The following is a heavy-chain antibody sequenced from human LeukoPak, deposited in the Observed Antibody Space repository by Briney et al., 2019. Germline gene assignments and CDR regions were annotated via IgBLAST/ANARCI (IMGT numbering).Heavy chain of an antibody. CDR3: ASSNYYYDSSGYYYHWFDP. D-gene: IGHD3-22*01. V-gene: IGHV3-74*01. J-gene: IGHJ5*02. Sequence: GSLRLSCAASGFTFSSYWMHWVRQAPGKGLVWVSRINSDGSSTSYADSVKGRFTVSRDNAKNTLYLQMNSLRAEDTAVYYCASSNYYYDSSGYYYHWFDPWAREPWSPSPQ. CDR1: GFTFSSYW. CDR2: INSDGSST.